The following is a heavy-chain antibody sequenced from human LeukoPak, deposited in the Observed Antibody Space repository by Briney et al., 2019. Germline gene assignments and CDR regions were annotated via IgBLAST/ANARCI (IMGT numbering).Heavy chain of an antibody. Sequence: GGSLRLSCAASGFTFSSYWMSWVRQAPGNGLDWVANINQDGSEKYYVDSVKGRFTISRDKAKTSLYLQMYSLRAEDTAVYYCARDCPPPPVAGPYYFDYWGQGTLVTVSS. CDR3: ARDCPPPPVAGPYYFDY. V-gene: IGHV3-7*03. J-gene: IGHJ4*02. D-gene: IGHD6-19*01. CDR1: GFTFSSYW. CDR2: INQDGSEK.